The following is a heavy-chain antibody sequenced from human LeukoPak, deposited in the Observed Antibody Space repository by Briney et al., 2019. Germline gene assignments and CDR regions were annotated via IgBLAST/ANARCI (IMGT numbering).Heavy chain of an antibody. D-gene: IGHD2-2*01. Sequence: SVKVSCKASGGTFSSYAISWVRQAPGQGLEWMGGIIPIFGTANYAQKFQGRVAITADESTSTAYMELSSLRSEDTAVYYCARDKSVVVPARYWGQGTLVTVSS. CDR1: GGTFSSYA. V-gene: IGHV1-69*13. CDR2: IIPIFGTA. CDR3: ARDKSVVVPARY. J-gene: IGHJ4*02.